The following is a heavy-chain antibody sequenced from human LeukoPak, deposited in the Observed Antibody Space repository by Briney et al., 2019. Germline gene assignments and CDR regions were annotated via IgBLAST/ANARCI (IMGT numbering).Heavy chain of an antibody. Sequence: ASVKVSCKASGYTFTGYYMHWVRQAPGQGLEGMGWINPNSGDTHYVQKSQGRVTMTRDTSISTTYMELSSLRSDDTAIYYCTRGGIDYWGQGTLVTVSS. CDR1: GYTFTGYY. D-gene: IGHD3-16*01. CDR2: INPNSGDT. J-gene: IGHJ4*02. CDR3: TRGGIDY. V-gene: IGHV1-2*02.